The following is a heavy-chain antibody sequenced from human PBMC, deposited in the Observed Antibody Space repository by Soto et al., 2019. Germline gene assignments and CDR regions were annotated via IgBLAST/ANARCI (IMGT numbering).Heavy chain of an antibody. CDR2: VYCNGDT. J-gene: IGHJ3*02. D-gene: IGHD2-15*01. CDR3: ARLHQDIGVVVAATPSRAFDI. V-gene: IGHV4-39*01. Sequence: PSETLSLTCSVSGGSVSSGSFYWGWIRQPPGKGLEWIGNVYCNGDTSYNPSLKSRVTISVDTSENQFSLRLSDVTAADTAVYYCARLHQDIGVVVAATPSRAFDIWGQGTMVTVSS. CDR1: GGSVSSGSFY.